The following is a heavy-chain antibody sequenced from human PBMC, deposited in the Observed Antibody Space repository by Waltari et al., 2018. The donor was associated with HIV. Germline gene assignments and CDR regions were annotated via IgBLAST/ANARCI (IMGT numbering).Heavy chain of an antibody. CDR3: TRVGGWHIAGFDY. D-gene: IGHD6-19*01. CDR2: IYYSGST. J-gene: IGHJ4*02. V-gene: IGHV4-61*01. CDR1: DDSVNSGSYY. Sequence: QVQLQKSGPELVKPTKTQSLTCAVSDDSVNSGSYYWGWIRQPPGKGLQWIGQIYYSGSTNYNPSLKSRVTISLDTSKNQFSLQLSSVTAADTAMYYCTRVGGWHIAGFDYWGRGAQVTVSS.